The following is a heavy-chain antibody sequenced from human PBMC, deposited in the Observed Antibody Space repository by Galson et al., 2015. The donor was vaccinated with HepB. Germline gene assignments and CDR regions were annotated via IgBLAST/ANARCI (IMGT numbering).Heavy chain of an antibody. D-gene: IGHD6-13*01. CDR2: ISGSGGRT. V-gene: IGHV3-23*01. CDR1: GFTFSSYA. J-gene: IGHJ4*02. CDR3: AKARYSSSWSTDDF. Sequence: SLRLSCAASGFTFSSYAMSWVRQAPGKGLEWVSVISGSGGRTYYADSVKGRFTISRDNSKNTLYLQMNSLRAEDTAVYYCAKARYSSSWSTDDFWGQGTLVTVSS.